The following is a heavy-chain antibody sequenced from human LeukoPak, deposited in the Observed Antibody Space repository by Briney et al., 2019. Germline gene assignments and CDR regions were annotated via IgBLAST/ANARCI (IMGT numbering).Heavy chain of an antibody. CDR1: GFTFSSYG. V-gene: IGHV3-30*03. D-gene: IGHD3-10*01. Sequence: GGSLRLSCAASGFTFSSYGMHWVRQAPGKGLEWVAVISYDGSNKYYADSVKGRFTISRDNSKNTLYLQMNSLRAEDTAVYYCARWNYGSGSYYPGAFDIWGQGTMVTVST. J-gene: IGHJ3*02. CDR3: ARWNYGSGSYYPGAFDI. CDR2: ISYDGSNK.